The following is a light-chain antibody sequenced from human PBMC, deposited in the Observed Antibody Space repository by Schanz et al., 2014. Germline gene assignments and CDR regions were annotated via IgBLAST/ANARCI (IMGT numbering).Light chain of an antibody. J-gene: IGLJ1*01. CDR1: SSDVGSYNY. CDR2: DVS. CDR3: YSYSGSFLYV. Sequence: QSVLTQPRSVSGSPGQSVAISCTGTSSDVGSYNYVSWYQQHPGKAPKLMIYDVSKRPSGVPDRFSGSKSGNTASLTISGLQAEDEADYYCYSYSGSFLYVFGTGTKLTVL. V-gene: IGLV2-11*01.